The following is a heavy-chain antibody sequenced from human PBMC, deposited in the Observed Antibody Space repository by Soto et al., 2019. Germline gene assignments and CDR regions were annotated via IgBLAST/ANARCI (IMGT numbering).Heavy chain of an antibody. CDR1: GYSFTSYW. Sequence: GESLKISCKGSGYSFTSYWIGWVRQMPGKGLEWMGIIYPGDSETRYSPSFQGQVTISADKSISTAYLQWSSLKASDTAMYYCARQLLGFCSSPSCRNFYYHGMDVWGLGTTVTVSS. D-gene: IGHD2-2*01. V-gene: IGHV5-51*01. J-gene: IGHJ6*02. CDR2: IYPGDSET. CDR3: ARQLLGFCSSPSCRNFYYHGMDV.